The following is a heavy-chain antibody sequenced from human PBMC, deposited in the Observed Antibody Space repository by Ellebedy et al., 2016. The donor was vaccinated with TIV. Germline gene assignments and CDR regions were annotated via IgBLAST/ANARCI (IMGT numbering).Heavy chain of an antibody. D-gene: IGHD3-16*01. CDR2: IWFDGNTQ. CDR1: GFTFRSYV. Sequence: GESLKISCAASGFTFRSYVLHWVRQAPGKGLEWVAVIWFDGNTQYYAASVQGRFTISRDNSKNTLYLQMNSLTAEDTAVYYCARTGELSFGLDYWGLGTAVTVSA. V-gene: IGHV3-33*01. J-gene: IGHJ4*02. CDR3: ARTGELSFGLDY.